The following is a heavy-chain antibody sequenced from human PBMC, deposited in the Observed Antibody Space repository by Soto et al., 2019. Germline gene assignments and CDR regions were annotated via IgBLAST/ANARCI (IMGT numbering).Heavy chain of an antibody. V-gene: IGHV4-61*01. J-gene: IGHJ1*01. D-gene: IGHD6-13*01. CDR2: IYYSGST. CDR1: GGSVSSGSYY. CDR3: SWSLLGMTAH. Sequence: QVQLQESGPGLVKPSETLSLTCTVSGGSVSSGSYYWSWIRQPPGKGLEWIGYIYYSGSTNYNPSLKSRVTVSVDTAKNQFALKLSSGTAADTAVEYCSWSLLGMTAHRGQGTLVTVSS.